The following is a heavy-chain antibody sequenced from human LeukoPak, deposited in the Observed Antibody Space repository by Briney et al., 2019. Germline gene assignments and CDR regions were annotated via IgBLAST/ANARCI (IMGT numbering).Heavy chain of an antibody. CDR2: ISYDGSNK. Sequence: PGGSLRLSCAASGFTFSSYAMHWVRQAPGKGLEWVAVISYDGSNKYYADSVEGRFTVSRDNSKNTLYLQMNSLRAEDTAVYYCARGSAVGASYYFDYWGQGTLVTVSS. CDR3: ARGSAVGASYYFDY. V-gene: IGHV3-30-3*01. D-gene: IGHD1-26*01. J-gene: IGHJ4*02. CDR1: GFTFSSYA.